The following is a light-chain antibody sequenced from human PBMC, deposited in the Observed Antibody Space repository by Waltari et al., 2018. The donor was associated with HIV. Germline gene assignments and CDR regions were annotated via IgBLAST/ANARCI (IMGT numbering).Light chain of an antibody. CDR1: NIAGRK. CDR3: QVWDESNEQVV. Sequence: YVLTQPPSVSVAPGQTARITCGGDNIAGRKVHWYQRRPGQAPALVVFDDSDRPSGIPGRFSGSISGNTATLIISRVEDGDEADYCQVWDESNEQVVFGGGTRLTVL. CDR2: DDS. J-gene: IGLJ2*01. V-gene: IGLV3-21*02.